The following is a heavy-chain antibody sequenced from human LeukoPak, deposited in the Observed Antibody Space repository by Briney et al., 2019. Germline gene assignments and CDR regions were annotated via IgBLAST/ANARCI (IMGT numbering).Heavy chain of an antibody. Sequence: SETLSLTCTVSGGSISSYYWSWIRQPPGKGLEWIGYIYYSGSTNYNPSLKSRVTISVDTSKNQFSLKLSSVTAADTALYYCARVDYDILTGWVANWFDPWGQGTLVTVSS. CDR2: IYYSGST. CDR3: ARVDYDILTGWVANWFDP. J-gene: IGHJ5*02. D-gene: IGHD3-9*01. CDR1: GGSISSYY. V-gene: IGHV4-59*01.